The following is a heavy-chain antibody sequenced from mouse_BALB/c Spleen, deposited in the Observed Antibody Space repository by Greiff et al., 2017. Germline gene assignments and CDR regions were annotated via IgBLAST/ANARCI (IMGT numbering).Heavy chain of an antibody. CDR2: IWGDGST. D-gene: IGHD2-3*01. J-gene: IGHJ4*01. V-gene: IGHV2-6-7*01. CDR3: ARRSYDGYYVGAMDY. CDR1: GFSLTGYG. Sequence: VKLMESGPGLVAPSQSLSITCTVSGFSLTGYGVNWVRQPPGKGLEWLGMIWGDGSTDYNSALKSRLSISKDNSKSQVFLKMNSLQTDDTARYYCARRSYDGYYVGAMDYWGQGTSVTVSS.